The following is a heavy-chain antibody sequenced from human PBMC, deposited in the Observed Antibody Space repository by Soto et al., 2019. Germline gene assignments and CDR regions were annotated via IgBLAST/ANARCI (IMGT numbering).Heavy chain of an antibody. V-gene: IGHV3-7*01. J-gene: IGHJ4*02. D-gene: IGHD1-26*01. CDR1: RLTFSTFW. Sequence: EVQLAESGGELVQPGGSLRLSCAANRLTFSTFWMTWVRQAPGKGLEWVANIKDDGSEKHYVDSVKGRFTISRDNAKNSLFLEMSILRAEDTAVYYCSSGGHVDYCGQGTLVTVSS. CDR3: SSGGHVDY. CDR2: IKDDGSEK.